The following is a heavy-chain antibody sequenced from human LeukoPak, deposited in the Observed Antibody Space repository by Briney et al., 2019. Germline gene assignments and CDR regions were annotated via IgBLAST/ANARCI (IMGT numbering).Heavy chain of an antibody. CDR1: GGSFSGYY. CDR2: INHSGST. V-gene: IGHV4-34*01. J-gene: IGHJ5*02. D-gene: IGHD6-13*01. Sequence: SETLSLTCAVYGGSFSGYYWSWIRQPPGKGLEWIGEINHSGSTNYNPSLKSRVTISVDTSKNQFSLKLSSVTAADTAVYYCARVRYSSSWTHQYNWFDPWGQGTLVTVSS. CDR3: ARVRYSSSWTHQYNWFDP.